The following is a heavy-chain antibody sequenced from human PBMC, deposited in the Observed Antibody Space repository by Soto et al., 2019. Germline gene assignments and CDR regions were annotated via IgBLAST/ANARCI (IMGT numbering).Heavy chain of an antibody. Sequence: GGSLRLSCAASGFTFSSYGMHWVRQAPGKGLEWVAVISYDGSNKYYADSVKGRFTISRDNSKNTLYLQMNSLRAEDTAVYYCARDPRLAVAGYYYYGMDVWGQGTTVTVSS. V-gene: IGHV3-30*03. CDR1: GFTFSSYG. J-gene: IGHJ6*02. CDR2: ISYDGSNK. D-gene: IGHD6-19*01. CDR3: ARDPRLAVAGYYYYGMDV.